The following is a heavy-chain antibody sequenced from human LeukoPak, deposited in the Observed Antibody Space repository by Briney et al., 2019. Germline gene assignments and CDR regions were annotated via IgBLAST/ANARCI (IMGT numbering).Heavy chain of an antibody. D-gene: IGHD1-26*01. CDR3: ARDWDGSGSYFDY. Sequence: GGSLRLSCAASGFTFSSYSMNWVRQAPGKGLEWVSPISSSSSYIYYADSVKGRFTISRDNAKNSLYLQMNSLRAEDTAVYYCARDWDGSGSYFDYWGQGTLVTVSS. CDR1: GFTFSSYS. CDR2: ISSSSSYI. V-gene: IGHV3-21*01. J-gene: IGHJ4*02.